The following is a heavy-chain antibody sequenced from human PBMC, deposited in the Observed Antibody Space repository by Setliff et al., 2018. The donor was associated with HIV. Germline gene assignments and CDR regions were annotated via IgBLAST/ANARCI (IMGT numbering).Heavy chain of an antibody. V-gene: IGHV3-74*01. Sequence: TGGSLRLSCAASGFTFSSYWRHWVRQAPGKGLVWVFGMNTDGSSTRYADSVKGRFTISRDNAKNMLYLQMNSLSADDTAVYYCVRGSGYYYFDNWGQGALVTASS. D-gene: IGHD3-22*01. CDR1: GFTFSSYW. CDR2: MNTDGSST. CDR3: VRGSGYYYFDN. J-gene: IGHJ4*02.